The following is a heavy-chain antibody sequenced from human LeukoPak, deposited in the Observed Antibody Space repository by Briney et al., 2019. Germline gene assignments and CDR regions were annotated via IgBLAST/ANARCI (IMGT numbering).Heavy chain of an antibody. J-gene: IGHJ4*02. CDR2: IYYSGST. Sequence: SETLSLTCTVSGRSLSSYYWSWIRQPPGKGLEWIGYIYYSGSTNYNPSLKSRVTISVDTSKNQFSLKLSSVTAADTAVYYCARSGETTVTTGKFDYWGQGTLVTVSS. CDR3: ARSGETTVTTGKFDY. D-gene: IGHD4-11*01. V-gene: IGHV4-59*01. CDR1: GRSLSSYY.